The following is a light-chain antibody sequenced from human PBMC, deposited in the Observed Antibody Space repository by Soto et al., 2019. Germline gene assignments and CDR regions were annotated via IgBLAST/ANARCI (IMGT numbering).Light chain of an antibody. CDR2: AAS. J-gene: IGKJ2*01. CDR3: QQSYSTPPYT. CDR1: QSISSY. V-gene: IGKV1-39*01. Sequence: DIQMTQSPSSLSASVGDRVTITCRASQSISSYLNWYQQKPGKAPKLLIYAASSLQSGVPSRFSGGGSGTDFTLTISRLQPEDFAPYYCQQSYSTPPYTFGQGTKLEIK.